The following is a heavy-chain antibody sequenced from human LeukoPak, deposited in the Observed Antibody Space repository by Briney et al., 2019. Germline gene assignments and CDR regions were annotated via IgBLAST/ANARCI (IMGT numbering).Heavy chain of an antibody. V-gene: IGHV1-18*01. Sequence: ASVKVSCKASGYTFTSYGISWVRQAPGQGLEWMGWISAYNGNTNYAQKLQGRVTMTTDTSTSTAYMELRNLRSDDTAVYYCARDMLASVRGKNWFDPWGQGTLVTVSS. J-gene: IGHJ5*02. CDR1: GYTFTSYG. CDR3: ARDMLASVRGKNWFDP. CDR2: ISAYNGNT. D-gene: IGHD3-10*02.